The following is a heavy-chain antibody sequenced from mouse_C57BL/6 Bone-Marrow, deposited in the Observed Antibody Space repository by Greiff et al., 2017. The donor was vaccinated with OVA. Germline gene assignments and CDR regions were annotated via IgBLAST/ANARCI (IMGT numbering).Heavy chain of an antibody. CDR1: GYTFTSYW. J-gene: IGHJ3*01. V-gene: IGHV1-69*01. CDR3: ARGGRGGFAY. Sequence: QVQLQQPGAELVMPGASVKLSCKASGYTFTSYWMHWVKQRPGQGLEWIGEIDPSDSYTNYNQKFKGKSKLTVAKSSSTAYMQLGSRTSEYSAVYYCARGGRGGFAYWGQGTLVTVSA. CDR2: IDPSDSYT. D-gene: IGHD3-3*01.